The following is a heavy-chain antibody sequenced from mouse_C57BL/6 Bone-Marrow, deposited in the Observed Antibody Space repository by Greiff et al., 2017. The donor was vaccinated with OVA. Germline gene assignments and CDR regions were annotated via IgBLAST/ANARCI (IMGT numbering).Heavy chain of an antibody. Sequence: KQRPGQGLEWIGWIYPRDGSTKYNEKFKGKATLTVDTSSSTAYMELHSLTSEDSAVYFCAKDYGHYYAMDYWGQGTSVTVSS. J-gene: IGHJ4*01. V-gene: IGHV1-85*01. CDR2: IYPRDGST. D-gene: IGHD1-1*01. CDR3: AKDYGHYYAMDY.